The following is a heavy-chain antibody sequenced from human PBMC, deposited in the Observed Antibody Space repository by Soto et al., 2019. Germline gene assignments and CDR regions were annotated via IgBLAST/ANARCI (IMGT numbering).Heavy chain of an antibody. CDR3: ASRSGRRLRWLYFDY. J-gene: IGHJ4*02. Sequence: SETLSLTCTVSGGSISSYYWSWIRQPPGKGLEWIGYIYCSGSTNYNPSLKSRVTISVDTSKNQFSLKLSSVTAADTAVYYCASRSGRRLRWLYFDYWGQGTLVTVSS. CDR2: IYCSGST. CDR1: GGSISSYY. D-gene: IGHD4-17*01. V-gene: IGHV4-59*12.